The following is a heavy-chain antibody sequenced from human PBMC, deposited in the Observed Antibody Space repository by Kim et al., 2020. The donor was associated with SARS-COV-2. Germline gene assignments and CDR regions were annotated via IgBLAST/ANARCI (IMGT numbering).Heavy chain of an antibody. D-gene: IGHD2-2*02. V-gene: IGHV3-21*01. Sequence: YIYYADSVKGRFTISRDNAKNSLYLHMNSLRAEDTAVYYCAREEAIHFDYWGQGTLVTVSS. CDR3: AREEAIHFDY. J-gene: IGHJ4*02. CDR2: YI.